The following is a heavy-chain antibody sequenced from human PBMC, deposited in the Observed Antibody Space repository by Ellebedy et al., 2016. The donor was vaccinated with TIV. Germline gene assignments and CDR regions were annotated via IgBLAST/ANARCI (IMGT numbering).Heavy chain of an antibody. J-gene: IGHJ4*02. D-gene: IGHD6-19*01. Sequence: GESLKISCKGSGYSFISYWIGWVRQMPGKGLEWMGYIYPGDSDTRYSPSFQGQVTISVDKSISTASLQWSSLKASDTSIYYCARGDRGSGWYWDKWGQGTLVTVSS. CDR1: GYSFISYW. V-gene: IGHV5-51*01. CDR3: ARGDRGSGWYWDK. CDR2: IYPGDSDT.